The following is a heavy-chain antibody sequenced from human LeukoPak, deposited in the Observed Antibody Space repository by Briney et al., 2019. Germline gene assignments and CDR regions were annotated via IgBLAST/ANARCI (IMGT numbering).Heavy chain of an antibody. D-gene: IGHD3-10*01. J-gene: IGHJ4*02. V-gene: IGHV3-23*01. CDR1: GFTFSNYA. CDR2: ISGSGGGT. CDR3: ANIPSGIYSADY. Sequence: GGSLKLSCAASGFTFSNYAMSWVRQAPGKGLEWVSAISGSGGGTYYADSVKGRFTISRDNSKNTLYLQMNSLRAEDTAVYYRANIPSGIYSADYWGQGTLVTVSS.